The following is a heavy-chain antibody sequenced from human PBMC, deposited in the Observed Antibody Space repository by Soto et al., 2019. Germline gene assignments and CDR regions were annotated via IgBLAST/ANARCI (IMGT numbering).Heavy chain of an antibody. Sequence: QVQLVESGGGVVQPGRSLRLSCAASGFTFSSYGMHWVRQAPGKGLEWVAVISYDGSNKYYADSVKGRFTISRDNSKNALYLQMNSVRAEDTAVYYCAKDNVRRSSSSVGWELCDWGQGTLVTVSS. CDR2: ISYDGSNK. CDR1: GFTFSSYG. D-gene: IGHD6-6*01. V-gene: IGHV3-30*18. CDR3: AKDNVRRSSSSVGWELCD. J-gene: IGHJ4*02.